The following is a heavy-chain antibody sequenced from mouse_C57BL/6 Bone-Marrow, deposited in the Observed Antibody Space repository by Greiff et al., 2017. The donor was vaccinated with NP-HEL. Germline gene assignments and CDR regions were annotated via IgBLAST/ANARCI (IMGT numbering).Heavy chain of an antibody. J-gene: IGHJ2*01. CDR2: ISYDGSN. CDR1: GYFITSGYY. V-gene: IGHV3-6*01. Sequence: EESGPGLVKPSQSLSLTCSVTGYFITSGYYWNWIRQFPGNKLEWMGYISYDGSNNYNPSLKNRISITRDTSKNQFFLKLNSVTTEDTATYYCARDYGSSYGYWGQGTTLTVSS. CDR3: ARDYGSSYGY. D-gene: IGHD1-1*01.